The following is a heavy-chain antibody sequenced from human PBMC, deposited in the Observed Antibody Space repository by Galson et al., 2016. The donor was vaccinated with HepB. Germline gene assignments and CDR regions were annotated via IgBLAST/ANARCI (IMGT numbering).Heavy chain of an antibody. CDR1: GFIFSNAW. D-gene: IGHD3-10*01. Sequence: SLRLSCAVSGFIFSNAWMTWVRQAPGKGLEWVGRIKRITDGGTTDYAAPVKGRFTISRDDSENRLYLQMNSLKTEDTGVYYCTIARYSSGDYYTYWGQGTLVTVSS. CDR3: TIARYSSGDYYTY. V-gene: IGHV3-15*01. J-gene: IGHJ4*02. CDR2: IKRITDGGTT.